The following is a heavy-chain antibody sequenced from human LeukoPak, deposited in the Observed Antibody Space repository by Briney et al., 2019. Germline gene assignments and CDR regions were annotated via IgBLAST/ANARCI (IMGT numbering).Heavy chain of an antibody. D-gene: IGHD3-10*01. CDR2: IKQDGSEK. CDR1: GFTFTNYW. V-gene: IGHV3-7*01. CDR3: ARVGYYYGSGSPDRNY. J-gene: IGHJ4*02. Sequence: GGSLRLSCAASGFTFTNYWMSWVRQAPGKGLEWVANIKQDGSEKYYVDSVKGRFTISRDNAKNSLYLQMNSLRAEDTAVYYCARVGYYYGSGSPDRNYWGQGTLVTVSS.